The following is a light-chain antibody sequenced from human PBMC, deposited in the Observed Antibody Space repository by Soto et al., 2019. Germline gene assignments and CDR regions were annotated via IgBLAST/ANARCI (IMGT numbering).Light chain of an antibody. CDR2: GAS. CDR1: QSVSSSY. CDR3: QQCGSSPKT. V-gene: IGKV3-20*01. J-gene: IGKJ1*01. Sequence: EIVLTQSPGTLSLSPGDRATLSCRASQSVSSSYLAWYQQKPGQAPRLLIYGASSRATGIPDRFSGSGSGIDFTLTISRLEPEDFAVYYCQQCGSSPKTFGQGTKVEIK.